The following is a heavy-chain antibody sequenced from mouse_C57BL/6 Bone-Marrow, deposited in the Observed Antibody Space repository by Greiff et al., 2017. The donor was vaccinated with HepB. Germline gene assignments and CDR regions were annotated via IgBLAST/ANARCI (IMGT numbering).Heavy chain of an antibody. D-gene: IGHD1-1*01. J-gene: IGHJ4*01. CDR2: IYPRSGNT. CDR3: ARLRGGYYYAMDY. Sequence: QVQLKQSGAELARPGASVKLSCKASGYTFTSYGISWVKQRTGQGLEWIGEIYPRSGNTYYNEKFKGKATLTADKSSSTAYMELRSLTSEDSAVYFCARLRGGYYYAMDYWGQGTSVTVSS. CDR1: GYTFTSYG. V-gene: IGHV1-81*01.